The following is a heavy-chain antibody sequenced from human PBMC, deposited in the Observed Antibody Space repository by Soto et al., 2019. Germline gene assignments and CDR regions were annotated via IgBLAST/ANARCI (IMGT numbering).Heavy chain of an antibody. D-gene: IGHD5-12*01. CDR3: AIVSGGGDAEGYDGDC. V-gene: IGHV1-69*04. CDR2: IIPILGVA. J-gene: IGHJ4*02. Sequence: QVQLVQSGAEVTKPGSSVKVSCTASGGPFSTYAISWVRPAPGQGLEWMGRIIPILGVANYAQKFQGRVSITGDKSTTTAYMEVRSLRSEDTAMYYCAIVSGGGDAEGYDGDCWCQGTRVSGSS. CDR1: GGPFSTYA.